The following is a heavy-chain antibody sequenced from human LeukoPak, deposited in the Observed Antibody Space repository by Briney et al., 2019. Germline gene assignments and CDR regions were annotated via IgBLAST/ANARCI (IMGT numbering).Heavy chain of an antibody. CDR1: GFTFSSYS. CDR2: ISSSSSYI. V-gene: IGHV3-21*01. CDR3: AKDPITIFGVANNWFDH. Sequence: PGGSLRLSCAASGFTFSSYSMNWVRQAPGKGLEWVSSISSSSSYIYYADSVKGRFTISRDNAKNSLYLQMNSLRAEETAVYYCAKDPITIFGVANNWFDHWGQGTLVTVSS. J-gene: IGHJ5*02. D-gene: IGHD3-3*01.